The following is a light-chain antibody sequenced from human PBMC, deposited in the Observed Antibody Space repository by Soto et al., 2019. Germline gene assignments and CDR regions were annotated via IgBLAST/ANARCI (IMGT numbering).Light chain of an antibody. Sequence: EIVITQSPAPLSVSPGGRATLSCRASQSVSILLAWYQQKPGQAPRLLIYGASSRATGIPDRFSGSGSGTDFTLTISRLEPEDFAVYYCQQYGSSPPITFGQGTRLEIK. J-gene: IGKJ5*01. V-gene: IGKV3-20*01. CDR2: GAS. CDR1: QSVSIL. CDR3: QQYGSSPPIT.